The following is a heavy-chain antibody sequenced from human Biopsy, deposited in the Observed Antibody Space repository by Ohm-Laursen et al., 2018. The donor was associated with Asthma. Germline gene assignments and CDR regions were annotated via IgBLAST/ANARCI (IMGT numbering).Heavy chain of an antibody. Sequence: SLRLSCAAPGFAVSRDHMFWVRQAPGKGLEWVSVIYSGGTSHTADSVRGRFTISRDDSKNTLYLQMSSLRAEDTAVYYCVKDTYEDSYGYYTFEVWGQGTMVTVSS. D-gene: IGHD3-22*01. J-gene: IGHJ3*01. CDR1: GFAVSRDH. V-gene: IGHV3-53*01. CDR2: IYSGGTS. CDR3: VKDTYEDSYGYYTFEV.